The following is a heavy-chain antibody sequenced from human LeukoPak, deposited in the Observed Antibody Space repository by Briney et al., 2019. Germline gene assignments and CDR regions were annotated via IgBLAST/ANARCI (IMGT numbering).Heavy chain of an antibody. Sequence: ASVKVSCKASGYTFTSYYMHWVRQAPGQGLEWMGIINPSGGSTSYAQKFQGRVTMTRDTSTSTVYMELSSLRSEDTAVYYCARGTPGSIDEWELQSSAPPAFDYWGQGTLVTVSS. CDR2: INPSGGST. D-gene: IGHD1-26*01. CDR1: GYTFTSYY. V-gene: IGHV1-46*01. J-gene: IGHJ4*02. CDR3: ARGTPGSIDEWELQSSAPPAFDY.